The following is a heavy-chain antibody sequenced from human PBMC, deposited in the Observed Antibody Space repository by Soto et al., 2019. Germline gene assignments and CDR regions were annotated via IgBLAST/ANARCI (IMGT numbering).Heavy chain of an antibody. Sequence: PGGSLRLSCAASGFTFSSYWMHWVRQAPGKGLVWVSRINSDGSSTSYADSVKGRFTISRDNAKNTLYLQMNSLRAEDTAVYYCANYDILTGYYSYWAQRTLVTVSS. J-gene: IGHJ4*02. V-gene: IGHV3-74*01. CDR3: ANYDILTGYYSY. CDR2: INSDGSST. CDR1: GFTFSSYW. D-gene: IGHD3-9*01.